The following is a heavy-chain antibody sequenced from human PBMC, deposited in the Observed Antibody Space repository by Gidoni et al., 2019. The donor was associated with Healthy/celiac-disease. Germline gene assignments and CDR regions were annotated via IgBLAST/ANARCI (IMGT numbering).Heavy chain of an antibody. J-gene: IGHJ4*02. D-gene: IGHD3-22*01. CDR2: IYWDDDK. CDR1: GFSLSTSGVG. Sequence: QITLKESGPTLVKPTQTLTLTCTFSGFSLSTSGVGVGWIRQPPGKALEWLALIYWDDDKRYSPSLKSRLTITKDTSKNQVVLTMTNMDPVDTATYYCAHRSVTARYYYDSSGYTGGLDYFDYWGQGTLVTVSS. CDR3: AHRSVTARYYYDSSGYTGGLDYFDY. V-gene: IGHV2-5*02.